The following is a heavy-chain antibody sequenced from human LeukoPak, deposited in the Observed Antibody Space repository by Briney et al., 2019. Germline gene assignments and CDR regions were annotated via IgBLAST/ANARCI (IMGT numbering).Heavy chain of an antibody. CDR1: GFTFSSYA. Sequence: GGSLRLSCAASGFTFSSYAMSWVRQAPGKGLEWVSTISGSGGSTHYADSVKGRFTISRDNSKNTLYLQMNSLRAEDTAVYYCARARYSGWYGGLCDYWGQGTLVTVSS. D-gene: IGHD6-19*01. CDR2: ISGSGGST. CDR3: ARARYSGWYGGLCDY. V-gene: IGHV3-23*01. J-gene: IGHJ4*02.